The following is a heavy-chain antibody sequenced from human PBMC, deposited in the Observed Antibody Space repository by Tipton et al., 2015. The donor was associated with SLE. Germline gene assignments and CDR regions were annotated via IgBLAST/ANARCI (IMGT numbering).Heavy chain of an antibody. CDR2: IYHSGNT. D-gene: IGHD5-12*01. J-gene: IGHJ4*02. CDR1: GYSINSGYY. V-gene: IGHV4-38-2*02. CDR3: ARAKDIVATIYFDY. Sequence: TLSLTCTVSGYSINSGYYWGWFRQPPGKGLEWIGTIYHSGNTYYSPSVESRVIIPVDTSKNHFSLKLSSVTTADTALYYCARAKDIVATIYFDYWGQGTLVTVSS.